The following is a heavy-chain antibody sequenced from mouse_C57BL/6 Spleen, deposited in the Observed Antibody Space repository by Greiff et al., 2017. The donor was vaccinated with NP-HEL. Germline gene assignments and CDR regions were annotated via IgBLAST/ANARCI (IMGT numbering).Heavy chain of an antibody. CDR1: GFSLSTFGMG. CDR3: VRIRGGSSYEYFDV. Sequence: QVTLKVSGPGILQPSQTLSLTCSFSGFSLSTFGMGVGWIRQPSGKGLEWLAHISWNDDKYYNPALKSRLTISKDTSKNQVFLKIAKVDTADTATYYCVRIRGGSSYEYFDVWGTGTTVTVSS. CDR2: ISWNDDK. J-gene: IGHJ1*03. V-gene: IGHV8-8*01. D-gene: IGHD1-1*01.